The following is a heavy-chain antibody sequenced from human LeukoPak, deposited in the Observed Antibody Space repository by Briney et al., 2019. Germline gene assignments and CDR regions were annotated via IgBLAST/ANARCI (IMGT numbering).Heavy chain of an antibody. V-gene: IGHV4-34*01. CDR1: GFTVSSNY. CDR3: ARGRTGDY. CDR2: INHSGST. Sequence: GSLRLSCAASGFTVSSNYMSWIRQPPGKGLEWIGEINHSGSTNYNPSLKSRVTISVDTSKNQFSLKLSSVTAADTAVYYCARGRTGDYWGQGTLVTVSS. J-gene: IGHJ4*02. D-gene: IGHD7-27*01.